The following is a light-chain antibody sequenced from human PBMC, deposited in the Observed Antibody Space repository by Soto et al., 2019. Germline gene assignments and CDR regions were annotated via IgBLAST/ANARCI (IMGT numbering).Light chain of an antibody. V-gene: IGKV1-12*01. Sequence: DIQMTQSPSAVSASVGDRVTITCRASQGISTWLVWLQQKPGKAPELLIYAAASLRSGVPSRFSGSGSGTDFTLTISSLQPEDFETYDCQQAYSFPLTFGGGTKVEI. CDR1: QGISTW. CDR2: AAA. CDR3: QQAYSFPLT. J-gene: IGKJ4*01.